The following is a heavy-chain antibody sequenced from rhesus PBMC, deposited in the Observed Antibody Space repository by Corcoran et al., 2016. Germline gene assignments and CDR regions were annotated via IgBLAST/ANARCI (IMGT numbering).Heavy chain of an antibody. CDR1: GGSINGYS. V-gene: IGHV4-73*01. D-gene: IGHD4-17*01. J-gene: IGHJ4*01. CDR2: IDGNIVSP. CDR3: LRGPYGANVLDF. Sequence: QVKLQQWGEGLVKPSETLSLTCAVFGGSINGYSWSWVRQTTGKGLEWIGNIDGNIVSPNYNPSLQNRVTISKDTSKNQFSLKLNSVTAADTAVYFCLRGPYGANVLDFWGQGVLVTVSS.